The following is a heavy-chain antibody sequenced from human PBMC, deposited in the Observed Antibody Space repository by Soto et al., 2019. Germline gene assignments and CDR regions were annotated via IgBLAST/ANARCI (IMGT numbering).Heavy chain of an antibody. V-gene: IGHV3-33*01. CDR1: GFTFSNYG. Sequence: GGSLRLSCAASGFTFSNYGMHWVRQAPGKGLEWVAIIWYDGSNKYYADSVKGRFTISRDNSKNTVYLQMNSLRAEDTAVYYCAAGEPLNYRGQGTLVTVSS. CDR2: IWYDGSNK. J-gene: IGHJ4*02. CDR3: AAGEPLNY. D-gene: IGHD3-10*01.